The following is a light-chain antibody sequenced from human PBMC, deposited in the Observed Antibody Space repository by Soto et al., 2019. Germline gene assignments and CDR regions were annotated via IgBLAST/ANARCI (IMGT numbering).Light chain of an antibody. CDR2: SDH. CDR1: SSNIGSNT. Sequence: SVLTQPPSASGTPGQRVTISCSGASSNIGSNTVSWYQQLPGTAPKLLIYSDHQRPSGVPDRFAGSTSGTSASLAISGLQADDYSDYYCGVWDVSRNRYVGG. CDR3: GVWDVSRNRY. J-gene: IGLJ2*01. V-gene: IGLV1-44*01.